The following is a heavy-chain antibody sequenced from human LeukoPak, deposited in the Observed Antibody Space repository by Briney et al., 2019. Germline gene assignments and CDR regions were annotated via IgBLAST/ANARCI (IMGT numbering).Heavy chain of an antibody. CDR1: GYTFTNYD. V-gene: IGHV1-8*01. CDR3: ARGPPNWGYDY. CDR2: MSPNSGDT. D-gene: IGHD7-27*01. Sequence: ASVKVSCKASGYTFTNYDFNWVRQATGQRPEWMGWMSPNSGDTGYAQKFQDRVTMTRNTSISTAYMELSSLRSDDTAVYYCARGPPNWGYDYWGPGTLVTVSS. J-gene: IGHJ4*02.